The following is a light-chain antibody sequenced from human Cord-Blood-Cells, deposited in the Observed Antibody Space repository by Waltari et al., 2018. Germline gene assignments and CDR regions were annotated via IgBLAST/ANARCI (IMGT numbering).Light chain of an antibody. CDR1: ALPKQY. J-gene: IGLJ2*01. Sequence: SYELTQPPSASVSPGQTARLPCSGDALPKQYAYWYQQKPGQAPVLVIYKDSERPSGIPERFSGSSSGTTVTLTISGVQAEDEADYYCQSADSSGTYVVFGGGTKLTVL. V-gene: IGLV3-25*03. CDR3: QSADSSGTYVV. CDR2: KDS.